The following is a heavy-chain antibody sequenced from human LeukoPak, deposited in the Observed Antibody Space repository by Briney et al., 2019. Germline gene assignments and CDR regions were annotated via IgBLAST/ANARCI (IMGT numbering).Heavy chain of an antibody. CDR2: IYYSGSP. CDR3: ASAGYSSGWYGWFDP. J-gene: IGHJ5*02. V-gene: IGHV4-59*02. Sequence: SETLSLTCTVSTCSVSSYYCSWIRQPPGKGLEWIGYIYYSGSPNYSPSLKSRVTISVDTSKNQFSLKLSSVTAADTAVYYCASAGYSSGWYGWFDPWGQGTLVTVSS. CDR1: TCSVSSYY. D-gene: IGHD6-19*01.